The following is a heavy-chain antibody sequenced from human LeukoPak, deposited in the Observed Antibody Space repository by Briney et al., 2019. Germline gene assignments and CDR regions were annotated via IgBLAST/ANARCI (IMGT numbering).Heavy chain of an antibody. D-gene: IGHD6-19*01. CDR1: GFTFSSTS. Sequence: GGSLRLSCAASGFTFSSTSMSWVRQAPGKGLEWVAVTVGGGDGTYYADSVKGRFTISRDNSNNTLYLQMNSLRAEDTAVYYCAKDTYSSGPYYYYYYGMDVWGQGTTVTVSS. V-gene: IGHV3-23*01. CDR2: TVGGGDGT. CDR3: AKDTYSSGPYYYYYYGMDV. J-gene: IGHJ6*02.